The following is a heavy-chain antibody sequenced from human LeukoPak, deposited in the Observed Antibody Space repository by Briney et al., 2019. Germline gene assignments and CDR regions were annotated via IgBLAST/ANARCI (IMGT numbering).Heavy chain of an antibody. CDR3: ARESSAVAAGHY. J-gene: IGHJ4*02. CDR1: GYTFTSSY. V-gene: IGHV1-46*01. CDR2: INPSGGST. D-gene: IGHD6-19*01. Sequence: ASVKVSCKASGYTFTSSYIHWVRQAPGQGLEWMGIINPSGGSTSYAQKFQGRVTMTRDMSTNTVYMELSSLRSEDTAVYYCARESSAVAAGHYWGQGTLVTVSS.